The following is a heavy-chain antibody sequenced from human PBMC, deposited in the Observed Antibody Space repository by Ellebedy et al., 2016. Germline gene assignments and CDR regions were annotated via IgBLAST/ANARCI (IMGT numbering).Heavy chain of an antibody. CDR3: ATHTVTTLGDY. D-gene: IGHD4-17*01. V-gene: IGHV3-53*01. Sequence: GESLKISCAASGFTVNSNYISWVLQAPGKGLEWVSVIYSGGSTYYADSVKGRFTISRDNSKNTLYLQMKSLRAEDTAVYYCATHTVTTLGDYWGQGTLVTVSS. CDR1: GFTVNSNY. CDR2: IYSGGST. J-gene: IGHJ4*02.